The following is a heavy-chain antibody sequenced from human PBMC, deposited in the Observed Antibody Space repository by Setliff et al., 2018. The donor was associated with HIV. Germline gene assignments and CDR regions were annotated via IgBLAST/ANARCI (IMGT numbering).Heavy chain of an antibody. Sequence: PGGSLRLSCAASGFTFSDSAMTWVRQAPGKELEWVSLIQSSGYMYYADSVKGRFTISRDNAKSSLFLQMNSLRAEDTAVYYCARDLSGWNYFDLWGQGTLVTVSS. CDR1: GFTFSDSA. CDR2: IQSSGYM. CDR3: ARDLSGWNYFDL. V-gene: IGHV3-21*04. D-gene: IGHD6-19*01. J-gene: IGHJ4*02.